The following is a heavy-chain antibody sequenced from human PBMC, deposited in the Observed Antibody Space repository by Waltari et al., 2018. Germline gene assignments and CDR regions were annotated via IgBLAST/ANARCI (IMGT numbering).Heavy chain of an antibody. J-gene: IGHJ6*02. CDR2: IIPILGIA. CDR3: ARDGSSGWSDDYYYGMDV. Sequence: QVQLVQSGAEVKKPGSSVKVSCKASGGTFSSYTISWVRQAPGQGLEWMGRIIPILGIADCAQQYQGRVTITADKSTSTAYRELSSLRSEDTAVYYCARDGSSGWSDDYYYGMDVWGQGTTVTVSS. D-gene: IGHD6-19*01. CDR1: GGTFSSYT. V-gene: IGHV1-69*08.